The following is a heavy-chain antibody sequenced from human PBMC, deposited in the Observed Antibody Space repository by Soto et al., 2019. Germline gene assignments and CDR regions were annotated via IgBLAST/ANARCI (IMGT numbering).Heavy chain of an antibody. CDR1: GFTFSSYA. V-gene: IGHV3-23*01. CDR3: AKDEIPAATIMGWFDP. CDR2: ISGSGGST. Sequence: GGSLRLSCAASGFTFSSYAMSWVRQAPGKGLEWVSAISGSGGSTYYADSVKGRFTISRDNSKNTLYLQMNSLRAEDTAVYYCAKDEIPAATIMGWFDPWGQGTLVTVSS. J-gene: IGHJ5*02. D-gene: IGHD5-12*01.